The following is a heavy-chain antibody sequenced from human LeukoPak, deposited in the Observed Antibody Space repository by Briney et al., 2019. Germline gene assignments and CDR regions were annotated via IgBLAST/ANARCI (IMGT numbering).Heavy chain of an antibody. Sequence: PSETLSLTCTVSGGSIGSYYWGWIRQPPGKGLEWIGSVYYSGSTYHNPSLKSRVTISVDTSKNQFSLKLNSVTAADTAVYYCARHLTAVAWVVRFDPWGQGTLVTVSS. J-gene: IGHJ5*02. CDR3: ARHLTAVAWVVRFDP. CDR1: GGSIGSYY. CDR2: VYYSGST. D-gene: IGHD6-19*01. V-gene: IGHV4-39*01.